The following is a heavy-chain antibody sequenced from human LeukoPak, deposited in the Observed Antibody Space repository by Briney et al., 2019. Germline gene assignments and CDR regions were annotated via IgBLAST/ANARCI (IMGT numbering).Heavy chain of an antibody. D-gene: IGHD3-16*01. CDR1: GGSFSDYY. Sequence: PSETLSLTCAVYGGSFSDYYWTWIRQPPGKGLEWIGKINHSGSPNYNPSLKSRVTISLDTSKNQFSLRLSSVTAADTAVYYCARHRRRGGTFHAFDIWSQGTMVTVPS. CDR2: INHSGSP. J-gene: IGHJ3*02. V-gene: IGHV4-34*01. CDR3: ARHRRRGGTFHAFDI.